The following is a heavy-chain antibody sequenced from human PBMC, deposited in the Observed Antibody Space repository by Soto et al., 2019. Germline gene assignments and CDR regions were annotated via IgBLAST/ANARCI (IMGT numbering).Heavy chain of an antibody. CDR1: GFTFSSYG. Sequence: GGSLRLSCAASGFTFSSYGMHWVRQAPGKGLEWVAVISYDGSNKYYADSVKGRFTISRDNSKNTLYLQMNSLRAEDTAVYYCAKDPRRDWIYYYYYYGMDVWGQGTTVTVSS. CDR2: ISYDGSNK. J-gene: IGHJ6*02. V-gene: IGHV3-30*18. CDR3: AKDPRRDWIYYYYYYGMDV. D-gene: IGHD2-2*03.